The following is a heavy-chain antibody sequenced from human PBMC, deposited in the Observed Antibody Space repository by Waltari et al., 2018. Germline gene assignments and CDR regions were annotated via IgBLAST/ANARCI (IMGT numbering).Heavy chain of an antibody. D-gene: IGHD5-18*01. CDR3: AKALYSYGSLNWFDP. CDR1: GFTFSSYD. V-gene: IGHV3-23*01. CDR2: ISGSGGST. J-gene: IGHJ5*02. Sequence: EVQLLESGGGLVQPGGSLRLSCASYGFTFSSYDMSWVRQPPGKGLEWVSAISGSGGSTYYADSVKGRFTISRDNSKNTLYLQMNSLRAEDTAVYYCAKALYSYGSLNWFDPWGQGPLVTVSS.